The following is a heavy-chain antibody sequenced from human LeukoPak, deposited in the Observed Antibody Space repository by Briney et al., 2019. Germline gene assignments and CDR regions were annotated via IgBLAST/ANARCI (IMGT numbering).Heavy chain of an antibody. CDR1: GGSISSYY. Sequence: PSETLSLTCTVSGGSISSYYWSWIRQPPGKGLEWIGYIYTSGSTNYNPSLKSRVTISVDTSKNQFSLKLSSVTAADTAVYYCASLDYYYYGMDVWGQGTTVIVSS. V-gene: IGHV4-4*09. J-gene: IGHJ6*02. CDR3: ASLDYYYYGMDV. CDR2: IYTSGST.